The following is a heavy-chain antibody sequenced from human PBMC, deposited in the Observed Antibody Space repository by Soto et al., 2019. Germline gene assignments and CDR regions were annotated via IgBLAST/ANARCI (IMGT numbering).Heavy chain of an antibody. Sequence: KPGGSLRLSCISSGFTFRTYTMNWVRQAPGKGLEWVSGIRGFSPYTFYAESVKGRFTISRDNSKNTLYLQMNSLRTEDTTVYYCAARTVTTVPYYYYGMDVWGQGTTVTVSS. D-gene: IGHD4-17*01. CDR1: GFTFRTYT. CDR3: AARTVTTVPYYYYGMDV. V-gene: IGHV3-21*01. J-gene: IGHJ6*02. CDR2: IRGFSPYT.